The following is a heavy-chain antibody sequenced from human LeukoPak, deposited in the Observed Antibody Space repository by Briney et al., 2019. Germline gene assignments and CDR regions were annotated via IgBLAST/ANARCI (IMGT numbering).Heavy chain of an antibody. V-gene: IGHV3-48*04. CDR3: AELGITMIGGV. J-gene: IGHJ6*04. CDR1: GFAFSSYS. CDR2: ISSSGSTI. D-gene: IGHD3-10*02. Sequence: GGSLRLSCAASGFAFSSYSMNWVRRAPGKGLEWVSYISSSGSTIYYADSVKGRFTISRDNAKNSLYLQMNSLRAEDTAVYYCAELGITMIGGVWGKGTTVTISS.